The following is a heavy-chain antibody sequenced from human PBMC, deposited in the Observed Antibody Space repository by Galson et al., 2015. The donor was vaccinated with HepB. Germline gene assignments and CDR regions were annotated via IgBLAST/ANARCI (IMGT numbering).Heavy chain of an antibody. Sequence: SLRLSCAASGFTFSSYCMSWVRQAPGRGLEWVAYIKKDGNDKHYADSVRGRFTISRDNAKNSLYLQMNSLRAEDTAVYYCARDWYDISSGNAFDIWGQGTMVTVSS. CDR1: GFTFSSYC. D-gene: IGHD6-6*01. CDR3: ARDWYDISSGNAFDI. V-gene: IGHV3-7*01. CDR2: IKKDGNDK. J-gene: IGHJ3*02.